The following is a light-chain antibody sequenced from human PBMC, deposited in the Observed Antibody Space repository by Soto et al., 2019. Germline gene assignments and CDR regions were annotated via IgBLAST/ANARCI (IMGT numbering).Light chain of an antibody. CDR2: DVS. Sequence: QSALTQPASVSGSPGQSITISCTGTSIDVGGYNYVSWYQQHPGKAPKLMIYDVSNRPSGVFIRFSGSKSSNTASLTISWLQAEDEAEYYCSSYTSGSTPYVVFGGGTKVTVL. CDR3: SSYTSGSTPYVV. V-gene: IGLV2-14*01. J-gene: IGLJ2*01. CDR1: SIDVGGYNY.